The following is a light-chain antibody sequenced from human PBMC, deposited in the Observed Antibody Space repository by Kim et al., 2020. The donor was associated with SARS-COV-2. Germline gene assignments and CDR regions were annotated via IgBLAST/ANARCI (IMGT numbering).Light chain of an antibody. J-gene: IGLJ3*02. CDR1: SSDIVSYNR. CDR2: EVS. CDR3: SSYTRKSTCV. V-gene: IGLV2-18*02. Sequence: QSALTQPPSVSGSPGQSVTISCTGTSSDIVSYNRVSWYQQPPGTAPKLIIYEVSSRPSGVPDRFSGSKSGNTASLTISGLQAEDAADYYCSSYTRKSTCVFGGGTQLTV.